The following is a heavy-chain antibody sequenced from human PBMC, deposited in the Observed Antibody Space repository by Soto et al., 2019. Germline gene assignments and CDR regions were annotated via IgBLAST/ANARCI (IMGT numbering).Heavy chain of an antibody. J-gene: IGHJ5*02. CDR2: IYYSGST. Sequence: ASETLSLTCTVSGGSISSGGYYWSWIRQHPGKGLEWIGYIYYSGSTYYNPSLKSRVTISVDTSKNQFSLKLSSVTAADTAVYYCARDQLYGSGSYVRFDPWGQGTLVTVSS. CDR3: ARDQLYGSGSYVRFDP. V-gene: IGHV4-31*03. D-gene: IGHD3-10*01. CDR1: GGSISSGGYY.